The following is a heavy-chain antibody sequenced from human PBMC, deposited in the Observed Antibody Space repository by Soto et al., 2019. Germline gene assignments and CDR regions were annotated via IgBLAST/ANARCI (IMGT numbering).Heavy chain of an antibody. D-gene: IGHD2-2*02. CDR2: ISWNSGSI. V-gene: IGHV3-9*01. J-gene: IGHJ6*02. CDR3: AKGIFSIVPAAITTHYGMDV. CDR1: GFTFDDYA. Sequence: GGSLRLSCAASGFTFDDYAMHWVRQAPGKGLEWVSGISWNSGSIGYADSVKGRFTISRDNAKNSLYLQMNSLRAEDTALYYCAKGIFSIVPAAITTHYGMDVWRQGTTVTVSS.